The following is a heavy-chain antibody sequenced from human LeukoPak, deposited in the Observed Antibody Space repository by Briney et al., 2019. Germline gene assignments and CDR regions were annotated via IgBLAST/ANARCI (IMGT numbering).Heavy chain of an antibody. CDR1: GGTFISYA. J-gene: IGHJ6*04. CDR2: IIPIFGTA. CDR3: ARGGSGSYFSRYYYYGMDV. V-gene: IGHV1-69*06. Sequence: WASVKVSFKASGGTFISYAISWARQAPGQGLEWMGGIIPIFGTANYAQKFQGRVTITADKSTSTAYMELSSLRSEDTAVYYCARGGSGSYFSRYYYYGMDVWGKGTTVTVSS. D-gene: IGHD3-10*01.